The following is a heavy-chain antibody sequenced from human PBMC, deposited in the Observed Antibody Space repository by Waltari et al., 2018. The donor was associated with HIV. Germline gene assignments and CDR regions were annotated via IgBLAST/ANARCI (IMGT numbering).Heavy chain of an antibody. J-gene: IGHJ4*02. CDR3: ARAAYGDYNSFDY. V-gene: IGHV3-33*01. Sequence: QVQLVESGGGVVQPGRSLRLSCAASGLPFSTYGMTWVRQAPGKGLEWVAVIWDDGSNKYYADSVKGRFTISRDNSKNTVYLQMNSLRAEDTAVYYCARAAYGDYNSFDYWGQGTLATVSS. CDR1: GLPFSTYG. D-gene: IGHD4-17*01. CDR2: IWDDGSNK.